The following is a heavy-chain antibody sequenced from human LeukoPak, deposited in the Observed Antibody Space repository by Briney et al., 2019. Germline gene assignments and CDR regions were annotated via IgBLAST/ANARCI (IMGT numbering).Heavy chain of an antibody. CDR2: IYYSGST. J-gene: IGHJ4*02. CDR1: GGSISSSSYY. V-gene: IGHV4-39*07. D-gene: IGHD1-1*01. Sequence: SETLSLTCTVSGGSISSSSYYWGWIRQPPGKGLEWIGSIYYSGSTYYNPSLKSRVTISVDTSKNQFSLKLSSVTAADTAVYYCARDRYGLLDYWGQGTLVTVSS. CDR3: ARDRYGLLDY.